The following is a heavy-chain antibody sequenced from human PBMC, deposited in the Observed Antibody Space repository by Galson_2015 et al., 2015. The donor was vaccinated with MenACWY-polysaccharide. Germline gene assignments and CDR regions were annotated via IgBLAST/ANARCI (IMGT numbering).Heavy chain of an antibody. J-gene: IGHJ3*01. Sequence: SLRLSCAASGFPFSASWMTWIRQAPGKGLEWVAAIKQGGSEKYYDDSEEGQLTVTRDNANNSLYLKMNSLRAEVTALYYWARARSWSGYSAFAFWGPGTMCTASS. CDR2: IKQGGSEK. V-gene: IGHV3-7*01. CDR1: GFPFSASW. D-gene: IGHD3-3*01. CDR3: ARARSWSGYSAFAF.